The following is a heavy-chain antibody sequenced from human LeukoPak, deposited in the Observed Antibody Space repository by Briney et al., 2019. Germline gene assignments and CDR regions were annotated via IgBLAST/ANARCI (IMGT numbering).Heavy chain of an antibody. CDR1: GFTFSSYW. V-gene: IGHV3-7*01. CDR3: AKVAKVWPVTMVRGVTPAPYFDY. D-gene: IGHD3-10*01. Sequence: PGGSLRLSCAASGFTFSSYWMSWVRQAPGKGLEWVANMNQDGTEKYYVDSVEGRFTISRDNAKNSLYLQMNSLRAEDTAVYYCAKVAKVWPVTMVRGVTPAPYFDYWGQGTLVTVSS. J-gene: IGHJ4*02. CDR2: MNQDGTEK.